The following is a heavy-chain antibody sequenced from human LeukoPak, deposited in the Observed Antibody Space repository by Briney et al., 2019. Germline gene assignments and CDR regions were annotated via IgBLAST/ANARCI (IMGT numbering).Heavy chain of an antibody. Sequence: MTSETLSLTCAVYGASFSGYQWSWIRQPPGKGLEWIGEINYSGSTNYNPSLKSRVTISVDTSKNQFTLKLSSVTAADTAVYYCARGRYGWLPFDYWGQGTLVTVSS. V-gene: IGHV4-34*01. D-gene: IGHD3-16*01. J-gene: IGHJ4*02. CDR3: ARGRYGWLPFDY. CDR2: INYSGST. CDR1: GASFSGYQ.